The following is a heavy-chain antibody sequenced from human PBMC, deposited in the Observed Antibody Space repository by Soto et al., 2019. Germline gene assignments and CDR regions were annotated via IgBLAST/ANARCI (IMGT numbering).Heavy chain of an antibody. Sequence: QVQLQESGPGLMQPSQTLSLTCTVSGGSIGSGGYWWRWIRQHPGRGLEWIGFVSYTGNTQYNPSLKSRVNISVDTSTKQFSLKLSSVTAADTAVYYCARGTLVWGQGTLVTVSS. J-gene: IGHJ4*02. CDR1: GGSIGSGGYW. CDR2: VSYTGNT. V-gene: IGHV4-31*03. CDR3: ARGTLV. D-gene: IGHD2-2*01.